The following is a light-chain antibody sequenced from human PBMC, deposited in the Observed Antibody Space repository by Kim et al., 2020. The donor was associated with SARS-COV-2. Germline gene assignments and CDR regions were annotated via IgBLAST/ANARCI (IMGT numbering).Light chain of an antibody. V-gene: IGLV3-21*04. CDR3: QVGDGSNDEWV. Sequence: APGEAARISCEGNNIGSKSVHWYQQKSGQAPMVVIYYDTHRPSGIPERFSGSNSGNTATLIIINVEAGDEADYYCQVGDGSNDEWVFGGGTQLTVL. CDR1: NIGSKS. CDR2: YDT. J-gene: IGLJ3*02.